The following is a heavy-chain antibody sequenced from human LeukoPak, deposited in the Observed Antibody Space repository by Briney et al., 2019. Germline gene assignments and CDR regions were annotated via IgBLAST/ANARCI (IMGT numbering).Heavy chain of an antibody. D-gene: IGHD1-20*01. CDR2: IYYSGST. V-gene: IGHV4-39*01. Sequence: SETLSLTCTVSGGSISSSSYYWGWIRQPPGKGLEWIGSIYYSGSTYYNPSLKSRVTISVDTSKNQFSLKLSSVTAADTAVYYCARQAGNWNLNWFDPWGQGTLVTVSS. CDR1: GGSISSSSYY. J-gene: IGHJ5*02. CDR3: ARQAGNWNLNWFDP.